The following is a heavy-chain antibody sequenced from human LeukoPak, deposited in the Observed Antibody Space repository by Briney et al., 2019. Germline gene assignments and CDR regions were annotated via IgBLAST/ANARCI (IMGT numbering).Heavy chain of an antibody. CDR3: ARDSTRYCSSTSCPGGWFDP. CDR1: GGSISSYY. Sequence: SETLSLTCTVSGGSISSYYWSWIRQPPGKGLEWIGYIYYSGSTNYNPSLKSRVTMSVDTSKNQFSLKLSSVTAADTAVYYCARDSTRYCSSTSCPGGWFDPWGQGTLVTVSS. V-gene: IGHV4-59*12. D-gene: IGHD2-2*01. J-gene: IGHJ5*02. CDR2: IYYSGST.